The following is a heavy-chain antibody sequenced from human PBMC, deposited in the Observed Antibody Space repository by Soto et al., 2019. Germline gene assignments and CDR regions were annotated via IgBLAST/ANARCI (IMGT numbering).Heavy chain of an antibody. CDR1: GFSFGDFY. J-gene: IGHJ5*02. V-gene: IGHV3-11*01. D-gene: IGHD2-15*01. CDR3: ARGPVGCSGGSCYSEGGKS. Sequence: QVQLVESGGGLVKPGGSLRLSCAASGFSFGDFYMSWIRQAPGKGLEWISYISSSGDTISYADSVRGRFTVSRDNSRNALLLQMNNLRVEDTAVYFCARGPVGCSGGSCYSEGGKSWGQGTLVTVSS. CDR2: ISSSGDTI.